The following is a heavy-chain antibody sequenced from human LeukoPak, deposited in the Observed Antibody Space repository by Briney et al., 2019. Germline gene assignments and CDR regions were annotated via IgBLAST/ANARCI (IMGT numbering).Heavy chain of an antibody. CDR3: ARGRVSSSSWYSTYYYYSYMDV. D-gene: IGHD6-13*01. V-gene: IGHV4-39*07. CDR2: IYYSGST. J-gene: IGHJ6*03. Sequence: PSETLSLTCTVSGGSISSSSYYWGWIRQLPGKGLEWIGSIYYSGSTYYNPSLKSRVTISVDTSKNQFSLKLSSVTAADTAVYFCARGRVSSSSWYSTYYYYSYMDVWGKGTTVTVSS. CDR1: GGSISSSSYY.